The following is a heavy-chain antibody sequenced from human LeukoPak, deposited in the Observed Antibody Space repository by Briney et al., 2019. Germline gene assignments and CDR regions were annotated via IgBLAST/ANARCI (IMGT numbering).Heavy chain of an antibody. CDR3: ARGILLTRTLDY. V-gene: IGHV1-2*02. D-gene: IGHD2-15*01. J-gene: IGHJ4*02. CDR2: INPNSGGT. CDR1: GYTFTGYY. Sequence: ASVKVSCKASGYTFTGYYMHWVRQAPGQGLEWMGWINPNSGGTNYAQKFQGRVTMTRDTSISTAYMELSRLRSDDTAVCYCARGILLTRTLDYWGQGTLVTVSS.